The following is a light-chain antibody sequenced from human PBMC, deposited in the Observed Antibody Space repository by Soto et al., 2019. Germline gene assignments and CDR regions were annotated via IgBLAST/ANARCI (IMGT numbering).Light chain of an antibody. CDR3: QQYGSSLSIT. CDR2: GAS. CDR1: QSVSSSY. V-gene: IGKV3-20*01. Sequence: EIVLTQSPGTLSLSPGERVTLSCRASQSVSSSYLAWYQQKPGQAPRLLIYGASSRATGTPDRFSGSGSGRDFTLTISRLEPEDFVVYYCQQYGSSLSITFGQGTRLENK. J-gene: IGKJ5*01.